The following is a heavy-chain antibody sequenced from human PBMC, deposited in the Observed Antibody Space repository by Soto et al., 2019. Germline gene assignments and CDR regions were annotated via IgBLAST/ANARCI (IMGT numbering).Heavy chain of an antibody. CDR1: CGSISSSSYY. J-gene: IGHJ4*02. CDR3: ARLLMSDYGDYVWWY. D-gene: IGHD4-17*01. V-gene: IGHV4-39*01. CDR2: IYYSGST. Sequence: SETLSLTCTVSCGSISSSSYYWGWIRQPPGKGLEWIGSIYYSGSTYYNPSLKSRVTISVDTSKNQFSLKLSSVTAADTAVYYCARLLMSDYGDYVWWYWGQGTLVTVS.